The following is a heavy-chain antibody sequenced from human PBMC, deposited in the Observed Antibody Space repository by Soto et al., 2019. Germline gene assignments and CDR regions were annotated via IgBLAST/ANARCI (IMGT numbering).Heavy chain of an antibody. CDR3: AREGALKPFSS. CDR1: GFTFSAFG. Sequence: PGGSLRLSCEASGFTFSAFGMHWVRQAPGKGLEWVSHISGTSVYIHYADSVKGRFTISRDNAKNSVYLQMDSLRVEDTAVYYCAREGALKPFSSWGQGALVTV. J-gene: IGHJ5*02. CDR2: ISGTSVYI. V-gene: IGHV3-21*01.